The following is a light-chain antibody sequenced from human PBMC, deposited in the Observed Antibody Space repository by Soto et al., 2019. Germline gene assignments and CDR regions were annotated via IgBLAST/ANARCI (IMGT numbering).Light chain of an antibody. CDR1: SSNIGAGYD. V-gene: IGLV1-40*01. J-gene: IGLJ1*01. CDR3: QSYDSSLSALYV. CDR2: GNS. Sequence: QSVLTQPPSVSGAPGQRVTISRTGGSSNIGAGYDVHWYQQLPGTAPKLLIYGNSNRPSGVPDRFSGSKSGTSASLAITGLQAEDEADYYCQSYDSSLSALYVFGTGTKVTVL.